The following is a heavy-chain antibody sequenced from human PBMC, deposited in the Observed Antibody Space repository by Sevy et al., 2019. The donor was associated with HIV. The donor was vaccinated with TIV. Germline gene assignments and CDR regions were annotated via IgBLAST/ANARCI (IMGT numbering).Heavy chain of an antibody. D-gene: IGHD5-12*01. CDR3: ARLLRGYSGYESNRAPGWFDP. J-gene: IGHJ5*02. CDR1: GGTFSSYA. V-gene: IGHV1-69*13. CDR2: IIPIFGTA. Sequence: ASVKVSCKASGGTFSSYAISWVRQAPGQGLEWMGGIIPIFGTANYAQKFQGRVTLTADESTSTAYMELSSLRSEDTAVYYCARLLRGYSGYESNRAPGWFDPWGHGTLVTVSS.